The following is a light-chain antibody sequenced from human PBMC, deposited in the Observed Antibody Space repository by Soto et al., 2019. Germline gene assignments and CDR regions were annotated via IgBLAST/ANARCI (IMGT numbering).Light chain of an antibody. J-gene: IGLJ3*02. V-gene: IGLV7-46*01. CDR3: LFSYSGVKV. Sequence: QAVVTQEPSLTVSPGGTVTLTCGSSTGAVTSGHFPYWFQQKPGQAPRTLIYDTSTKHSWTPARFSGSLLGGKAALTLSGAQPDDEADYYCLFSYSGVKVFGGGTKLTVL. CDR2: DTS. CDR1: TGAVTSGHF.